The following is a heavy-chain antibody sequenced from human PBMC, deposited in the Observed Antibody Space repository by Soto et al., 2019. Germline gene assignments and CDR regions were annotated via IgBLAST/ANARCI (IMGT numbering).Heavy chain of an antibody. Sequence: ASVKVSCKASGYTFNDRYLHWVRQAPGQGLEWMAWINPKSGGSSYAQKFQGRVTMTWDTSISTAYMEVRRLTSDDTAVYYCTRLSTSHSYYSYDYWGQGSVVTVSS. D-gene: IGHD3-10*01. V-gene: IGHV1-2*02. J-gene: IGHJ4*02. CDR3: TRLSTSHSYYSYDY. CDR2: INPKSGGS. CDR1: GYTFNDRY.